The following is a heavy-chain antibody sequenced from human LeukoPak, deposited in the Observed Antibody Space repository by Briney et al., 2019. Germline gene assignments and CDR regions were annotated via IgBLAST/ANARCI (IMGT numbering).Heavy chain of an antibody. J-gene: IGHJ4*02. CDR3: ARAYIPREGPYYYFDY. CDR1: GGSISSCY. Sequence: SETLSLTRTVSGGSISSCYWSWIRQPPGKGLEWIGYIYYSGSTNYNPSLKSRVTISVDTSKNQFSLKLSSVTAADTAVYYCARAYIPREGPYYYFDYWGQGTLVTVSS. V-gene: IGHV4-59*01. CDR2: IYYSGST. D-gene: IGHD2-21*01.